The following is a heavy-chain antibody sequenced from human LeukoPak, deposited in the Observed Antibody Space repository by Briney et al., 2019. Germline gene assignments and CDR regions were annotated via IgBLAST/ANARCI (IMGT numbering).Heavy chain of an antibody. J-gene: IGHJ5*02. CDR3: ARAGYCSSTTCYDLFDP. CDR2: ISSSGSTI. D-gene: IGHD2-2*01. V-gene: IGHV3-48*03. CDR1: GFTFSSYD. Sequence: GGSLRLSCAASGFTFSSYDMNWARQAPGKGLEWVSYISSSGSTIYYADSVKGRFSISRDNAKNSLYLQMNSLRAEDTAVYYCARAGYCSSTTCYDLFDPWGQGTLVTVSS.